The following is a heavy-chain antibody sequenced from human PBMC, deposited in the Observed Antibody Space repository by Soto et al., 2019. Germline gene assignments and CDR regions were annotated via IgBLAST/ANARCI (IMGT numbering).Heavy chain of an antibody. CDR1: GGSISSYY. D-gene: IGHD3-16*01. J-gene: IGHJ4*02. CDR3: ASWGVPEPGMASYYFDY. V-gene: IGHV4-59*01. Sequence: SETLSLTCTVSGGSISSYYWSWIRQPPGKGLEWIGYIYYSGSTNYNPSLKSRVTISVDTSKNQFSLKLSSVTAADTAVYYCASWGVPEPGMASYYFDYWGQGTLVTVSS. CDR2: IYYSGST.